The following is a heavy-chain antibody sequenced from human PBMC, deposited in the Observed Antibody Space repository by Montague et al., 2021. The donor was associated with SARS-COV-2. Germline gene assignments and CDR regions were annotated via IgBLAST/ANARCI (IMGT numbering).Heavy chain of an antibody. J-gene: IGHJ4*02. D-gene: IGHD3-22*01. CDR1: GYIFTAYS. Sequence: SVKVSCKASGYIFTAYSINWVRQAPGQGLEWLGWINTNTGNPAYAQNFTGRYVFSLDTSVSTAYLQIRSLESSDTAVYYCAAIKPHSYGNNGYSGAYWGQGTLVTVSS. CDR2: INTNTGNP. CDR3: AAIKPHSYGNNGYSGAY. V-gene: IGHV7-4-1*02.